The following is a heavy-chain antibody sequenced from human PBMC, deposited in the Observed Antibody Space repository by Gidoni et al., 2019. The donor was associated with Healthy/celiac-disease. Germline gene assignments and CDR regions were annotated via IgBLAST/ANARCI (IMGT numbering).Heavy chain of an antibody. J-gene: IGHJ6*02. V-gene: IGHV3-21*01. CDR3: ARLGIVVVPGDYYYYGMDV. CDR2: ISSSSSYI. D-gene: IGHD2-2*03. CDR1: GFTFGSYS. Sequence: EVQLVESGGGLVKPGGSLRLACAASGFTFGSYSMNWVRQAPGKGLEWVSSISSSSSYIYYADSVKGRFTISRDNAKNSLYLQMNSLRAEDTAVYYCARLGIVVVPGDYYYYGMDVWGQGTTVTVSS.